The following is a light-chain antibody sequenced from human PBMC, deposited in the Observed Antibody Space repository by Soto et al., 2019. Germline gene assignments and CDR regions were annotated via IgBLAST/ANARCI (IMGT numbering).Light chain of an antibody. CDR3: LLYFGSAQV. CDR1: TGAFTSVSY. Sequence: QTVATQEPSLTVSPGGKVTLTCASSTGAFTSVSYPNWVQQKPGQAPRALIYSTSNSHSWTPARFSGSLLGGKAALTLSGVQPEDEAVYYCLLYFGSAQVFGGGTKLTVL. J-gene: IGLJ3*02. CDR2: STS. V-gene: IGLV7-43*01.